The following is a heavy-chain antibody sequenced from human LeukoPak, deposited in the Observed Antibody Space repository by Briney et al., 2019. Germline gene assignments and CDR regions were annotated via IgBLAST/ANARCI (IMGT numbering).Heavy chain of an antibody. D-gene: IGHD4-11*01. V-gene: IGHV3-21*01. CDR2: ISSSSSYI. CDR1: GFTFSSYS. Sequence: PGGSLRPSCAASGFTFSSYSMNWVRQAPGKGLEWVSSISSSSSYIYYADSVKGRFTISRDNAKNSLYLQMNSLRAEDTAVYYCARASYSNYEDYYMDVWGKGTTVTVSS. J-gene: IGHJ6*03. CDR3: ARASYSNYEDYYMDV.